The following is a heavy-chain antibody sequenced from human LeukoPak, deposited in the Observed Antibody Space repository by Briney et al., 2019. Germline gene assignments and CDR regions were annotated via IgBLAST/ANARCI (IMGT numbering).Heavy chain of an antibody. D-gene: IGHD4-17*01. CDR3: ARGLMTTVTTAGY. V-gene: IGHV1-46*01. Sequence: ASVKVSCKASGYTFTSYYMHWVRQAPGQGLEWMGIINPSGGSTSYAQKFQGRVTISVDTSKNQFSLKLSSVTAADTAVYYCARGLMTTVTTAGYWGQGTLVTVSS. CDR1: GYTFTSYY. CDR2: INPSGGST. J-gene: IGHJ4*02.